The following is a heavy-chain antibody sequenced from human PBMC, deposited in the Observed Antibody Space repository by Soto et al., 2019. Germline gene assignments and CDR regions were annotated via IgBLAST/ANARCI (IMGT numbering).Heavy chain of an antibody. V-gene: IGHV4-39*01. CDR2: IYSSENT. J-gene: IGHJ6*02. Sequence: SETLSLTCTVSGGSVSSSSYSWGWIRQPPGKGLEWIGSIYSSENTYYNPSLMSRVTISVDTSKNQFSLKLSSVTAADTAVYYCARLNGYCISTNCHGYYGMDVWGQGTTVTVSS. CDR3: ARLNGYCISTNCHGYYGMDV. CDR1: GGSVSSSSYS. D-gene: IGHD2-2*01.